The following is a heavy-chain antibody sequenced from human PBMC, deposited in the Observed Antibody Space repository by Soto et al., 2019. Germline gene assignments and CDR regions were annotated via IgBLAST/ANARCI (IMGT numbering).Heavy chain of an antibody. D-gene: IGHD3-22*01. J-gene: IGHJ3*02. V-gene: IGHV4-31*03. CDR1: GGSISSGVYC. CDR3: AREVGSVYYYDTSAAPGAFDI. Sequence: LSLTCTVSGGSISSGVYCWSWIRQHPGKGLEGIGYIYYSGSTYYNPSLKSRVTISVDPSKNQFSLKLSSVTAADTAVYYCAREVGSVYYYDTSAAPGAFDIWGQGTMVTVSS. CDR2: IYYSGST.